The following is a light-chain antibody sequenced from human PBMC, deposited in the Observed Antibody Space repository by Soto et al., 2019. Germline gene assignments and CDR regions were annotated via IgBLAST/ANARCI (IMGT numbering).Light chain of an antibody. CDR3: QQSYDTPFT. CDR1: QSLSSY. CDR2: AAS. Sequence: IQLTQSPSSLSAPVGDRVTITCRASQSLSSYLNWYQQKPGKAPKLLLNAASTLHSGAPSRFRGSGSGTDFTLTISRLRPGDLATYFCQQSYDTPFTFGPGTKGDI. J-gene: IGKJ3*01. V-gene: IGKV1-39*01.